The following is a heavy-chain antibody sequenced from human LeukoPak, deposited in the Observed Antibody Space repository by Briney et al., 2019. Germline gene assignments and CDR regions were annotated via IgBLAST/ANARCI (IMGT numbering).Heavy chain of an antibody. D-gene: IGHD5-24*01. CDR1: GGSISSYY. J-gene: IGHJ4*02. CDR2: IYYSGST. V-gene: IGHV4-59*01. Sequence: SETLSLTCTVSGGSISSYYWSWIRQPPGKGLEWIGYIYYSGSTNYNPSLKSRVTISVDTSKNQFSLKLSSVTAADTAVYYCARATRWLHGIFIDYWGQGTLVTVSS. CDR3: ARATRWLHGIFIDY.